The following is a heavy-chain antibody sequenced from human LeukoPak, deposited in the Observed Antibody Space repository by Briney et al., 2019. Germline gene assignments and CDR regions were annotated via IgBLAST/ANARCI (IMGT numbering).Heavy chain of an antibody. V-gene: IGHV1-8*01. CDR3: ARAGGYCGRISCPYYFDY. D-gene: IGHD2-15*01. CDR1: GYTFTIYD. J-gene: IGHJ4*02. CDR2: MNPKTGNT. Sequence: GASVKVSCKASGYTFTIYDINWVRQAPGRGLEWMGWMNPKTGNTGYAQNFQGRVIMTRNTSISTAYMELSSLRSEDTAVYYCARAGGYCGRISCPYYFDYWGQGSLVAVSS.